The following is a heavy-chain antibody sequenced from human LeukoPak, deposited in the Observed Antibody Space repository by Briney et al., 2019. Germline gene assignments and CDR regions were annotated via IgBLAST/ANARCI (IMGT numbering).Heavy chain of an antibody. CDR3: ARDPRGGTSRDNWFDP. Sequence: SSETLSLTCTVSGGSISSYYWSWSRQHPGKGLEWIGYIYYSGSTNYNPSLKSRVTISVDTSKNQFSLKLNSVTAADTAVYYCARDPRGGTSRDNWFDPWGQGTLVTIS. J-gene: IGHJ5*02. CDR2: IYYSGST. CDR1: GGSISSYY. D-gene: IGHD1-1*01. V-gene: IGHV4-59*01.